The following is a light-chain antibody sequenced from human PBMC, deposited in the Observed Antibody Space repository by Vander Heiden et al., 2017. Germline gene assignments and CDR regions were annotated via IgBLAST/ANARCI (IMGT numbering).Light chain of an antibody. V-gene: IGLV4-69*01. CDR2: RKSDGSN. Sequence: LMVTQSPSASASLGASFKPTCTLSSGHSCSAIAGCQQQPVKGPRYLMKRKSDGSNSKGDGIPDRFSGSSSGAERYLTISSLQSEDEADDYRQTWGTGIQVFGGGTKLTV. CDR1: SGHSCSA. CDR3: QTWGTGIQV. J-gene: IGLJ2*01.